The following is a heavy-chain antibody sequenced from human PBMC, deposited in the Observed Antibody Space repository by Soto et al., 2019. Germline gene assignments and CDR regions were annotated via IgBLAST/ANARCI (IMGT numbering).Heavy chain of an antibody. V-gene: IGHV4-30-4*01. CDR2: IYYSGST. D-gene: IGHD4-17*01. J-gene: IGHJ5*02. CDR1: GGSISSGDYY. Sequence: SETLSLTCTVSGGSISSGDYYWSLIRQPPGKGLEWIGYIYYSGSTYYNPSLKSRVTISVDTSKNQFSLKLSSVTAADTAVYYCARVSGDYGDYTNWFDPWGQGTLVTVSS. CDR3: ARVSGDYGDYTNWFDP.